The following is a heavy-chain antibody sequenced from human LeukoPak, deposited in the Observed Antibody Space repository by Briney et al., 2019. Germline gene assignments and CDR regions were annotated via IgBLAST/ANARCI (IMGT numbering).Heavy chain of an antibody. J-gene: IGHJ3*02. CDR2: ITATSLHI. D-gene: IGHD4-23*01. CDR3: ARVRSVGGNPHAFNI. CDR1: GFTLGDYD. Sequence: GGSLRLSCAASGFTLGDYDIHWVRQAPGKGLEWVSAITATSLHIYYADSVKGRFTISRDNAKNSLYLQMNSLRVEDTALYYCARVRSVGGNPHAFNIWGQGTMVTVSS. V-gene: IGHV3-21*01.